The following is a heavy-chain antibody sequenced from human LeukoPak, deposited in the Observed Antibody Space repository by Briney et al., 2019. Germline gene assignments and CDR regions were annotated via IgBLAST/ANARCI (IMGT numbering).Heavy chain of an antibody. V-gene: IGHV4-59*01. D-gene: IGHD3-3*01. CDR3: ARAPNRITIFGVVRRGDYYMDV. J-gene: IGHJ6*03. CDR1: GGSISSYY. Sequence: SETLSLTCTVSGGSISSYYWSWIRQPPGKGLEWIGYIYYSGSTNYNPSLKNRVTISVGTSKNQFSLKLSSVTAADTAVYYCARAPNRITIFGVVRRGDYYMDVWGKGTTVTVSS. CDR2: IYYSGST.